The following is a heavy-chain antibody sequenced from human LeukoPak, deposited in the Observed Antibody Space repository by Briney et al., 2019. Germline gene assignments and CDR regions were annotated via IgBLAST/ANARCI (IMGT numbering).Heavy chain of an antibody. V-gene: IGHV4-39*01. CDR1: GGSISRSNSY. Sequence: PSETLSLTCSVSGGSISRSNSYWGWIRQPPGKGPEGIGSFYYGGSTYYNPSLKSRVTISVDTSRYQFSLNMSSVTAADAAVYFCARHGGDLYINWFDPWGQGTLVIVSS. CDR2: FYYGGST. D-gene: IGHD2-21*02. J-gene: IGHJ5*02. CDR3: ARHGGDLYINWFDP.